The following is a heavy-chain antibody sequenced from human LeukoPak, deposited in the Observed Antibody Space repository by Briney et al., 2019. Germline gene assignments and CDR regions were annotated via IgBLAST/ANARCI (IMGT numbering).Heavy chain of an antibody. CDR3: ARDSGYNAFDY. CDR2: INQDGSAK. Sequence: GSLRLSCAASGFLFSNSWMAWVRQAPGRGLEWLANINQDGSAKTCVDSVKGRFTISRDNAKNSLYLQMNSLRAEDTAMYYCARDSGYNAFDYWGQGTLVTVSS. V-gene: IGHV3-7*05. D-gene: IGHD5-12*01. CDR1: GFLFSNSW. J-gene: IGHJ4*02.